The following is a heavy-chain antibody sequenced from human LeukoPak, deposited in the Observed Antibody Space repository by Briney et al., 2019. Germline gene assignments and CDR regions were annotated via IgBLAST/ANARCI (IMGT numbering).Heavy chain of an antibody. V-gene: IGHV3-23*01. Sequence: PGGTLRLSCAASGFTFTSYAMTWVRQAPGKGLEWVSTISGSGGSAYYADSVKGRFTIPRDNSKNTLYLQMNSLRAEDTAVYYCAKDLRDIEVVVAAKSHWGQGTLVTVSS. J-gene: IGHJ4*02. D-gene: IGHD2-15*01. CDR1: GFTFTSYA. CDR2: ISGSGGSA. CDR3: AKDLRDIEVVVAAKSH.